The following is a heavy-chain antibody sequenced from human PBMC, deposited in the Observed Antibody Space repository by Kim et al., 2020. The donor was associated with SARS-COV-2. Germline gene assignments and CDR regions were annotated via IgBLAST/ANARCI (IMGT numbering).Heavy chain of an antibody. V-gene: IGHV3-30*18. CDR2: ISYDGSNK. Sequence: GGSLRLSCAASGFTFSSYGMHWVRQAPGKGLEWVAVISYDGSNKYYADSVKGRFTISRDNSKNTLYLQMNSLRAEDTAVYYCAKVAPEYYYYYYMDVWGKGTTVTVSS. J-gene: IGHJ6*03. CDR3: AKVAPEYYYYYYMDV. CDR1: GFTFSSYG.